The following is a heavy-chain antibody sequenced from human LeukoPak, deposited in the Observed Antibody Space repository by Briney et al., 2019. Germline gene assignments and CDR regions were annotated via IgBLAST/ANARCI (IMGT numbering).Heavy chain of an antibody. V-gene: IGHV3-30*04. D-gene: IGHD3-22*01. J-gene: IGHJ4*02. Sequence: PGGSLRLSCAASGFTSSSYAMHWVRQAPGKGLEWVAVISYDGSNKYYADSVKGRFTISRDNSKNTLYLQMNSLRAEDTAVYYCARGTPGRITMIVVVIIAPDYWGQGTLVTVPS. CDR3: ARGTPGRITMIVVVIIAPDY. CDR1: GFTSSSYA. CDR2: ISYDGSNK.